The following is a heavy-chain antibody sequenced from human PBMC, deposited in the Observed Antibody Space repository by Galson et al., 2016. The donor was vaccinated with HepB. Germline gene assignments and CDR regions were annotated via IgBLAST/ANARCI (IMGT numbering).Heavy chain of an antibody. CDR2: IIPIFNTP. CDR3: ARSQIVATFTGFAY. V-gene: IGHV1-69*13. Sequence: SVKVSCKASGGNLSRYTVTWVRQATGQGLEWMGGIIPIFNTPNYARKFQGRVTISADDSASTVYMELSGLRSDDTAVYYCARSQIVATFTGFAYWGQGTRVTVSP. J-gene: IGHJ4*02. CDR1: GGNLSRYT. D-gene: IGHD5-12*01.